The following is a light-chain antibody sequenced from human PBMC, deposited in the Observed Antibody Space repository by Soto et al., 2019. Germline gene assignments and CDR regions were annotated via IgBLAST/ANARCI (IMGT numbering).Light chain of an antibody. CDR3: HQYGSSPQT. CDR1: QSVSSSY. CDR2: GAS. V-gene: IGKV3-20*01. J-gene: IGKJ1*01. Sequence: EIVLTQSPGTLSLSPCERATLSGRATQSVSSSYIAWSQQKPGQGPRLLIYGASSRATGLPDRFTGSGSGTDFPITIGRLEPEDFAVFYCHQYGSSPQTFGQGTKVDIK.